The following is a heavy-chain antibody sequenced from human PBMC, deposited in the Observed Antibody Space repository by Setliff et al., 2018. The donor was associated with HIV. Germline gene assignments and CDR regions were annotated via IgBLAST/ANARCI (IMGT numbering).Heavy chain of an antibody. Sequence: GGSLRLSCAASGFTFRNYKFDWVRQAPGRGLEWVSSISIGSGGAIDYADSVQGRFTISRDNSKNSLYLQMNSLRVEDTAVYYCARRAYCSSTTCSDNWGQGTLVTVSS. CDR3: ARRAYCSSTTCSDN. D-gene: IGHD2-2*01. J-gene: IGHJ4*02. CDR2: ISIGSGGAI. V-gene: IGHV3-21*01. CDR1: GFTFRNYK.